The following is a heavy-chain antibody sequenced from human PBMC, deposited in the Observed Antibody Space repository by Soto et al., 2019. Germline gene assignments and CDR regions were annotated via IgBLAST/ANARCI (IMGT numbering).Heavy chain of an antibody. CDR1: GYTFTTHV. J-gene: IGHJ4*02. V-gene: IGHV1-3*01. CDR2: VNGGNGNT. D-gene: IGHD1-26*01. CDR3: ARDSGIAGPSGDLDY. Sequence: QVQLVQSGAEVKEPGASVKVSCKASGYTFTTHVMHWVRQAPGQRLEWMGWVNGGNGNTKYSQKFQDRVTITRDTAATTAYMELSRLRSEAKAVYYCARDSGIAGPSGDLDYWGQGTLVTVSS.